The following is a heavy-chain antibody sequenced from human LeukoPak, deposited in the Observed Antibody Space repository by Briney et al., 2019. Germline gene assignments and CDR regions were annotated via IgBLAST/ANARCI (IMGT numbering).Heavy chain of an antibody. CDR2: TNHSGST. D-gene: IGHD5-12*01. Sequence: PSETLSLTCAVYGGSFSGYYWSWIRQPPGKGLEWIGETNHSGSTNYNPSLKSRVTILVDTSKNQFSLKLTSVTAADTAVYYCARDGYSGSDALWGQGTLVTVSS. V-gene: IGHV4-34*01. CDR3: ARDGYSGSDAL. CDR1: GGSFSGYY. J-gene: IGHJ4*02.